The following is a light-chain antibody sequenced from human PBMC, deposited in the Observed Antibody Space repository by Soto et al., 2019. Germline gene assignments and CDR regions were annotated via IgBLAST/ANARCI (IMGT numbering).Light chain of an antibody. CDR2: KAS. J-gene: IGKJ1*01. CDR3: QHYDHYPWT. Sequence: IQMTQSPSMVSASVGDKVIITCRASQHIRDLLAWYQQRPGKAPKLLIYKASHLQTGVPSRFSGTGFGTEFTLTFTRLQPDDLATYYCQHYDHYPWTFGQGTKVEV. CDR1: QHIRDL. V-gene: IGKV1-5*03.